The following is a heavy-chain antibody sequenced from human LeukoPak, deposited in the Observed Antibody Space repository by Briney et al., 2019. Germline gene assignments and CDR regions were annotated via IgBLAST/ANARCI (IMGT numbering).Heavy chain of an antibody. Sequence: GGSLRLSCAASGFTFDDYAVHWVRQAPGKGLEWVSLISWDGGSTYYADSVKGRFTISRDNSKNSLYLQMNSLRAEDTALYYFSKGSSYYYVWGSNRLLQDYYYYMDVWGKGTTVTVSS. J-gene: IGHJ6*03. D-gene: IGHD3-16*02. CDR2: ISWDGGST. CDR3: SKGSSYYYVWGSNRLLQDYYYYMDV. CDR1: GFTFDDYA. V-gene: IGHV3-43D*03.